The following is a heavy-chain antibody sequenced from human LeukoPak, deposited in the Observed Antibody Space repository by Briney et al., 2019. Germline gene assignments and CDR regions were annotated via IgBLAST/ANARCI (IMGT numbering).Heavy chain of an antibody. CDR3: ARDMNTPVLLWFGEVSV. D-gene: IGHD3-10*01. Sequence: GRSLRLSRAASGFTFSSYAMHWVRQAPGKGLEWVAVISYDGSNKYYADSVKGRFTISRDNSKNTLYLQMNSLRAEDTAVYYCARDMNTPVLLWFGEVSVWGQGTLVTVSS. CDR1: GFTFSSYA. CDR2: ISYDGSNK. V-gene: IGHV3-30-3*01. J-gene: IGHJ4*02.